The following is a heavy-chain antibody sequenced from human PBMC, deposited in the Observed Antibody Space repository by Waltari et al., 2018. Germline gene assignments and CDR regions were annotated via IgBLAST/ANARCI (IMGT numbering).Heavy chain of an antibody. J-gene: IGHJ1*01. CDR1: GFTFSSYW. CDR2: IKQDGSEK. CDR3: ARDGVLLWFGDYLFQH. D-gene: IGHD3-10*01. Sequence: EVQLVESGGGLVQPGGSLRLSCAASGFTFSSYWMSWVRQAPGKGLEWVANIKQDGSEKYYVDSVKGRFTISRDNAKNSLYLQMNSLRAEDTAVYYCARDGVLLWFGDYLFQHWGQGTLVTVSS. V-gene: IGHV3-7*01.